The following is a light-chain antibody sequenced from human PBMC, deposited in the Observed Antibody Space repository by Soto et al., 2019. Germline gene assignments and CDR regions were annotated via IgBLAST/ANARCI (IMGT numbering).Light chain of an antibody. J-gene: IGLJ1*01. V-gene: IGLV2-11*01. CDR2: DVS. CDR1: SSDVGGYRY. Sequence: QPVLTQPRSVSGSPGQSVTISCTGTSSDVGGYRYVSWYQQHPGKAPKLMIYDVSTRPSGVPDRFSGSKSGNTASLTISGLQAEDEADYYCCSYAGSYTYVFGSGTKLTVL. CDR3: CSYAGSYTYV.